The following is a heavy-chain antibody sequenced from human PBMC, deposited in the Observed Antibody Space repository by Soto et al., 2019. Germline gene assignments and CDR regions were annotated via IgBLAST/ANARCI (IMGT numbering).Heavy chain of an antibody. J-gene: IGHJ3*02. Sequence: SVKVSCKASGGTFSSYAHSGVRESPGQGLEWLVGCIHNFGTANSAQKFQGTVTITADESTSTAYMELSSPRSEDPAVYYCARPPRVYYDSSGYWHDAFDIWGQGTMVTVSS. D-gene: IGHD3-22*01. V-gene: IGHV1-69*13. CDR2: CIHNFGTA. CDR1: GGTFSSYA. CDR3: ARPPRVYYDSSGYWHDAFDI.